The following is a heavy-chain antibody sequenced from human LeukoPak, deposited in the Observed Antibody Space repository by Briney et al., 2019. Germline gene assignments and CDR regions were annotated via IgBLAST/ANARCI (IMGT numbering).Heavy chain of an antibody. D-gene: IGHD4-23*01. Sequence: GGSLRLSCAASGFTFSNYWMSWVRQAPRKGLEWVANIKEDGSEQHSVDSVKGRFTISRDNARNSLYLQMNRLRVEDTAVYYCARGIVPNSPRYFDPWGQGTLVTVSS. CDR3: ARGIVPNSPRYFDP. V-gene: IGHV3-7*01. J-gene: IGHJ4*02. CDR1: GFTFSNYW. CDR2: IKEDGSEQ.